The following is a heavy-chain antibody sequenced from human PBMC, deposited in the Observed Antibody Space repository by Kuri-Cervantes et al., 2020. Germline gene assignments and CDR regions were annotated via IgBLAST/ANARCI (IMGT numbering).Heavy chain of an antibody. Sequence: SQTLSLTCAVSGGSISSGGYSWSWIRQPPGKGLEWIGYIYHSGSTYYNPSLKSRVTISVDRSKNQFSLKLSSVTAADTAVYYCARGAYDSSGYDFIEYFQHWGQGTLVTVSS. CDR3: ARGAYDSSGYDFIEYFQH. D-gene: IGHD3-22*01. V-gene: IGHV4-30-2*01. CDR2: IYHSGST. CDR1: GGSISSGGYS. J-gene: IGHJ1*01.